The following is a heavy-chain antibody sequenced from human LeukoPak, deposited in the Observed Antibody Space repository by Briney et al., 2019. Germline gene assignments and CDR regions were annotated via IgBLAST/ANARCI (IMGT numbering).Heavy chain of an antibody. J-gene: IGHJ5*02. CDR1: GGPFSGYY. CDR3: ARGYLGYCSSTSCSGFDP. D-gene: IGHD2-2*01. CDR2: INHSGST. Sequence: SETLSLTCAVYGGPFSGYYWSWIRQPPGKGLEWIGGINHSGSTNYNPSLKSRVTISVDTSKNQFSLKLSSVTAADTAVYYCARGYLGYCSSTSCSGFDPWGQGTLVTVSS. V-gene: IGHV4-34*01.